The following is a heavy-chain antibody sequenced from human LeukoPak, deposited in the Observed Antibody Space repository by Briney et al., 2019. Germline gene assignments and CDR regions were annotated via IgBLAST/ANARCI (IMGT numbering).Heavy chain of an antibody. D-gene: IGHD6-6*01. J-gene: IGHJ4*02. CDR1: GFTFSGYW. V-gene: IGHV3-7*01. CDR2: IKQDGSEK. Sequence: GGSLRLSCAASGFTFSGYWMSWVRQAPGKGLEWVANIKQDGSEKFYVDSVKGRFTISRDNAKNSLYLQMNSLRAEDTAVYYCARVDGSSSSYAPLGYWGQGTLVTVSS. CDR3: ARVDGSSSSYAPLGY.